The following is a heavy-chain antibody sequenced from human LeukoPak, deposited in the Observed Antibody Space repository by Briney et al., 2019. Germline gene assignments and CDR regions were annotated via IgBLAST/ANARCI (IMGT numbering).Heavy chain of an antibody. D-gene: IGHD4-23*01. CDR3: ARVPPGHGGNSILFDY. V-gene: IGHV1-69*13. J-gene: IGHJ4*02. CDR2: IIPIFGTA. Sequence: SVKVSCKASGGTFSSYAISWVRQAPGQGLEWMGGIIPIFGTANYAQKFQGRVTITADESTSTAYMELSSLRSEDTAVYCCARVPPGHGGNSILFDYWGQGTLVTVSS. CDR1: GGTFSSYA.